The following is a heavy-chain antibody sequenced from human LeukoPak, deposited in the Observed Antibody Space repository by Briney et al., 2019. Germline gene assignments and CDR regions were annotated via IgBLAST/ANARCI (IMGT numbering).Heavy chain of an antibody. D-gene: IGHD5-24*01. CDR3: ARGRGGLQAYY. CDR1: GGSFSGYY. Sequence: PSETLSLTCAVYGGSFSGYYWSWIRQPPGKGLEWIGEINHSGSTNYNPSLKSRVTISVDTSKNQFSLKLSSVTAADTAVYYCARGRGGLQAYYWGQGTLVTVSS. CDR2: INHSGST. V-gene: IGHV4-34*01. J-gene: IGHJ4*02.